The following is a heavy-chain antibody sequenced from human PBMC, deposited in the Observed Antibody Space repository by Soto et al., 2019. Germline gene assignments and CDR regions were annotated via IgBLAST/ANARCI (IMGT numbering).Heavy chain of an antibody. CDR1: GGSFSGYY. V-gene: IGHV4-34*01. CDR3: ARGRRSFVVVPAAMGGRFDP. J-gene: IGHJ5*02. CDR2: INHSGST. Sequence: NPSETLSLTCAVYGGSFSGYYWSWIRQARGKGLEWIGEINHSGSTNYNPSLKSRVTISVDTSKNQFSLKLSSVTAADTAVYYCARGRRSFVVVPAAMGGRFDPWGQGTLVTVSS. D-gene: IGHD2-2*01.